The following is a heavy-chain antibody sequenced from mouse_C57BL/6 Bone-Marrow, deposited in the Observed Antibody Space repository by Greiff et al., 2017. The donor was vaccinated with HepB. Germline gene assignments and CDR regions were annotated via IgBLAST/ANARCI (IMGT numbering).Heavy chain of an antibody. CDR2: ILPGSGST. V-gene: IGHV1-9*01. D-gene: IGHD1-1*01. CDR1: GYTFSNSW. J-gene: IGHJ2*01. CDR3: ARRSVLRGYFDC. Sequence: VQRVESGAELMKPGASVKISCKATGYTFSNSWIEWIKQRPGHGLEWIGEILPGSGSTNYNEKFLGKASFTADTSSNTAYMQLRSLTSDDSAVYYCARRSVLRGYFDCWGQGTTLTVSS.